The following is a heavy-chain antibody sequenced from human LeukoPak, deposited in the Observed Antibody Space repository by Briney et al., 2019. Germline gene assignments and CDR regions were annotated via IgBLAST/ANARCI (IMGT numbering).Heavy chain of an antibody. CDR3: ARDSPRSYYYDSSGQT. V-gene: IGHV3-21*01. Sequence: PGGSLRLSCAASGFTFSSYSMNWVRQAPGKGLEWVSSISSSSSYIYYADSVKGRFTISRDNAKNSLYLQMNSLRAEDTAVYYCARDSPRSYYYDSSGQTWGQGTLVTVSS. CDR2: ISSSSSYI. J-gene: IGHJ5*02. CDR1: GFTFSSYS. D-gene: IGHD3-22*01.